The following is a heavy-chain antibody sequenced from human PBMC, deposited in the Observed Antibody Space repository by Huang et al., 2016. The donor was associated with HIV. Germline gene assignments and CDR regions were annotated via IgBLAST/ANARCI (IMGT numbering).Heavy chain of an antibody. D-gene: IGHD6-13*01. J-gene: IGHJ2*01. CDR1: GGSFSGYY. CDR2: INDSGST. V-gene: IGHV4-34*01. Sequence: QVQLQQWGAGLLKPSETLSLTCAVYGGSFSGYYWRWIRQPPGEGLEWIGEINDSGSTNHNPSLKSRVTTSVDTSKNQFSLRLSAVTAADTAVYYCARGRSGIAAAVYWYFDLWGRGTLVTVSS. CDR3: ARGRSGIAAAVYWYFDL.